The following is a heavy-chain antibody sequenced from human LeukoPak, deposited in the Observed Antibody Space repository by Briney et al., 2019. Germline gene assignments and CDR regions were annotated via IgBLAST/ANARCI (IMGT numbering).Heavy chain of an antibody. D-gene: IGHD3-10*01. J-gene: IGHJ4*02. Sequence: GGSLRLSCSASGFTFSLYAIHWVRQAPGKGLEWVANIKQDGSEKYYVDSVKGRFTISRDNAKNSLYLQMNSLRAEDTAVYYCARDDVVRGVITDYWGQGTLVTVSS. CDR1: GFTFSLYA. CDR3: ARDDVVRGVITDY. CDR2: IKQDGSEK. V-gene: IGHV3-7*01.